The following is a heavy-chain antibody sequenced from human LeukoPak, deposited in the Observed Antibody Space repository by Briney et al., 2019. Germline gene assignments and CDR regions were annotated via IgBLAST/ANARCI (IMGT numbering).Heavy chain of an antibody. Sequence: GGSLRLSCAASGFTFSSYSMNWVRQAPGKGLEWVSSISSSSSYIYYADSVKGRFTISRDNAKNSLYLQMNSLRAEDTAVYYCARDASYDFWSGYPYYHYYYMDVWGKGTTVTVSS. D-gene: IGHD3-3*01. CDR3: ARDASYDFWSGYPYYHYYYMDV. J-gene: IGHJ6*03. V-gene: IGHV3-21*01. CDR1: GFTFSSYS. CDR2: ISSSSSYI.